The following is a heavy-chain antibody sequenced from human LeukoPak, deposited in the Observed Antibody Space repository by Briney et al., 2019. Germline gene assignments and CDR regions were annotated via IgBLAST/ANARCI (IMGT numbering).Heavy chain of an antibody. J-gene: IGHJ3*02. CDR3: ANLGLGIVVAQGAFDI. CDR2: ISGSGGST. V-gene: IGHV3-23*01. Sequence: PGGPLRLSCAASGFTFSSYAMSWVRQAPGKGLEWVSAISGSGGSTYYADSVKGRFTISRDNSKNTLYLQMNSLRAEDTAVYYCANLGLGIVVAQGAFDIWGQGTMVTVSS. D-gene: IGHD3-22*01. CDR1: GFTFSSYA.